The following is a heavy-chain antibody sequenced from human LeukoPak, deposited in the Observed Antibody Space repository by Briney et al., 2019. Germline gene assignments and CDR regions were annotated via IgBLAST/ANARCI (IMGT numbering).Heavy chain of an antibody. CDR3: ARDGDMDYGGNSDH. CDR1: GGTFSSYT. CDR2: IIPILGIA. V-gene: IGHV1-69*04. J-gene: IGHJ5*02. Sequence: SVKVSCKASGGTFSSYTISWVRQAPGQGLEWMRRIIPILGIANYAQKFQGRVTITADKSTSTAYMELSSLRSEDTAVYYCARDGDMDYGGNSDHWGQGTLVTVSS. D-gene: IGHD4-23*01.